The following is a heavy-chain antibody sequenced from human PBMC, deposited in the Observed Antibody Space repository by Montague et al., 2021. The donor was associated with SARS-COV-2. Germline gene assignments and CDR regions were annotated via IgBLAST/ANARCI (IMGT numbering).Heavy chain of an antibody. J-gene: IGHJ4*02. Sequence: SETLSLTRTVSGASIRSSDHYWGWIRQPPRKGLEWIGSIYYTGSRYYTPSLTSRLTISVDTSRYQFSLELTSVTAADTAIYYCARAGGFDNSGYVGRLRTYYFDYWGQGLLVTVSS. CDR1: GASIRSSDHY. CDR2: IYYTGSR. CDR3: ARAGGFDNSGYVGRLRTYYFDY. V-gene: IGHV4-39*07. D-gene: IGHD3-22*01.